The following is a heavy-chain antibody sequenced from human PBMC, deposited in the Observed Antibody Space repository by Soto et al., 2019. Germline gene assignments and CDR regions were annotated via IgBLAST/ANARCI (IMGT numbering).Heavy chain of an antibody. CDR3: ARGVRGVIPGVGSLGY. CDR1: GFTFSSYA. J-gene: IGHJ4*02. CDR2: ISYDGSNK. V-gene: IGHV3-30-3*01. Sequence: QVQLVESGGGVVQPGRSLRLSCAASGFTFSSYAMHWVRQAPGMGLEWVAVISYDGSNKYYADSVKGRFTISRDNSKNTLYLQMNSLRAEDTAVYYCARGVRGVIPGVGSLGYWGQGTLVTVSS. D-gene: IGHD3-10*02.